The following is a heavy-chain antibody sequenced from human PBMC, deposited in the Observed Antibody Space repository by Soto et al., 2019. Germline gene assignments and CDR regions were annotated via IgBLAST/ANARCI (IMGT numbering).Heavy chain of an antibody. CDR1: GGTFSSYA. J-gene: IGHJ4*02. CDR2: IIPIFGTA. D-gene: IGHD3-22*01. V-gene: IGHV1-69*01. CDR3: AGGFGGGVIARPDSSGYYDGAPFDY. Sequence: QVQLVQSGAEVKKPGSSVKVSCKASGGTFSSYAISWVRQAPGQGLEWMGGIIPIFGTANYAQKFQGRGTIAAAASTSQSYMERSRLRSEDTAVYYCAGGFGGGVIARPDSSGYYDGAPFDYWGQGTLVTVSS.